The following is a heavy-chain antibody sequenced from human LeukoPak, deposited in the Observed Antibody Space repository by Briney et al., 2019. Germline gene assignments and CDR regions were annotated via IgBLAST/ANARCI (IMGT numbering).Heavy chain of an antibody. CDR1: GFTFSSYA. D-gene: IGHD3-22*01. CDR3: AKLRLKGYYDSSGYEDY. Sequence: PGGSLRLSCAASGFTFSSYAMSWVRQAPGKGLEWVSAISGSGGSTYYADSVKGRFTISRDNSKNTLYLQMNGLRAEDTAVYYCAKLRLKGYYDSSGYEDYWGQGTLVTVSS. V-gene: IGHV3-23*01. CDR2: ISGSGGST. J-gene: IGHJ4*02.